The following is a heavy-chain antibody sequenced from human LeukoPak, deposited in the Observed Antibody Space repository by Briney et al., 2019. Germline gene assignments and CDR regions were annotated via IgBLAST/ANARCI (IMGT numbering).Heavy chain of an antibody. Sequence: GSLRLSCAASGFTFSSYAMSWIRQPPGKGLEWIGRIYISGSTNYNPSLKSRITMSVDTSKNQLSLKLSSVTAADTAVYYCAREGREYYYGSGSFDYWGQGTLVTVPS. D-gene: IGHD3-10*01. CDR3: AREGREYYYGSGSFDY. CDR2: IYISGST. V-gene: IGHV4-4*07. CDR1: GFTFSSYA. J-gene: IGHJ4*02.